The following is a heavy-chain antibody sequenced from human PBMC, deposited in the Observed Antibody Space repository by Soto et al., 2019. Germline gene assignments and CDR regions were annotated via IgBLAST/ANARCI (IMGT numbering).Heavy chain of an antibody. V-gene: IGHV3-30*18. J-gene: IGHJ6*02. CDR2: ISYDGST. Sequence: GGSLRLSCAASGFTFSSYGMHWVRQAPGKGLEWVAVISYDGSTYYADSVKGRFTISRDNSKNTLYLQMNSLRAEDTAVYYCAKDRLRGFGVADLVYGMDVWGQGTTVTVSS. CDR1: GFTFSSYG. D-gene: IGHD3-3*01. CDR3: AKDRLRGFGVADLVYGMDV.